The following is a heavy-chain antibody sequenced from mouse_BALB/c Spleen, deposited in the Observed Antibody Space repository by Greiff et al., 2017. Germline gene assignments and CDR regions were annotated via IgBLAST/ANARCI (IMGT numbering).Heavy chain of an antibody. D-gene: IGHD2-10*02. CDR3: ERHPLYGNNEKEYYAMDY. J-gene: IGHJ4*01. CDR1: GFTFSSYG. Sequence: EVQVVESGGDLVKPGGSLTLSCAASGFTFSSYGMSWVRQTPDKSLEWVATISSGGSYAYYPDSVTGRFTISRDNAKNSLSLQMSSLKSEDTAMYYCERHPLYGNNEKEYYAMDYWGQGTSVTVSS. V-gene: IGHV5-6*01. CDR2: ISSGGSYA.